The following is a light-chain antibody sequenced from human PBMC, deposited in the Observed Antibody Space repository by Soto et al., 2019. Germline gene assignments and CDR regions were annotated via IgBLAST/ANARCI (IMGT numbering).Light chain of an antibody. J-gene: IGKJ1*01. V-gene: IGKV3-20*01. Sequence: EIVLTQSPGTLSLSPGERATLSCRASQSVSSSYLAWYQQKPGQAPRLLIYGASSRATGIPDRFSGSGSGTDFTLIISRLEPEDFAVYYCQQYGNSPPWTFGQGTKVDIK. CDR2: GAS. CDR1: QSVSSSY. CDR3: QQYGNSPPWT.